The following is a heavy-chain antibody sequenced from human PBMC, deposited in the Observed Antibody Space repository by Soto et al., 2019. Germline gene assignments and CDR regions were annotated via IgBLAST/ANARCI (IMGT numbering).Heavy chain of an antibody. J-gene: IGHJ6*02. V-gene: IGHV3-20*04. CDR2: INWNGGST. D-gene: IGHD1-26*01. CDR3: ASGIVGATTYGMDV. CDR1: GFTFDDYG. Sequence: EVQLVESGGGVVRPGGYLRLSCAASGFTFDDYGMSWVRQAPGKGLEWFSGINWNGGSTGYADSVKGRFTISRDNAKNSLYLQMNSLRAEDTALYYCASGIVGATTYGMDVWGQGTTVTVSS.